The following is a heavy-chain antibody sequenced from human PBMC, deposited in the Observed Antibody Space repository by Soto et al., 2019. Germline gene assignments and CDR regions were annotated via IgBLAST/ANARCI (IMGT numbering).Heavy chain of an antibody. J-gene: IGHJ3*02. CDR1: GGSISSYY. D-gene: IGHD3-10*01. V-gene: IGHV4-59*01. CDR2: IHDSGTT. Sequence: VQLQESGPGLVKPSETLSLTCTVSGGSISSYYWGWIRQPPGQGLEWIGYIHDSGTTNYNPSLMNRVSISVNTAYSQFSLKLNYVAAADSAVYYCARVDGEWDAFDIWGQGTMVTVSS. CDR3: ARVDGEWDAFDI.